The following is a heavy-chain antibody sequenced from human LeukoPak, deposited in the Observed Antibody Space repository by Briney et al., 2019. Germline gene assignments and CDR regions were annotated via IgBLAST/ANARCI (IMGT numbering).Heavy chain of an antibody. D-gene: IGHD3-22*01. CDR1: GGSISSGGYS. J-gene: IGHJ4*02. CDR3: ARVAYYDSSPSFDY. CDR2: IYHTGST. Sequence: SETLSLTCAGSGGSISSGGYSWSWIRQPPGKGLEWIGYIYHTGSTYYNPSLKSRVTISVDRSKNQFSLKLSSVTAADTAVYYCARVAYYDSSPSFDYWGQGTLVTVSS. V-gene: IGHV4-30-2*01.